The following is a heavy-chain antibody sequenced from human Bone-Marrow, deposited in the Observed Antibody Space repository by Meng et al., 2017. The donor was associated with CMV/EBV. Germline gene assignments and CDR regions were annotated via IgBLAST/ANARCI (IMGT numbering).Heavy chain of an antibody. Sequence: YAASGFTFSSYAMSWVRQAPGKGLEWVSAISGSGGSTYYADSVKGRFTISRDNSKNTLYLQMNSLRAEDTAVYYCAKARRDGDLTDYWGQGTLVTVSS. CDR3: AKARRDGDLTDY. J-gene: IGHJ4*02. D-gene: IGHD5-24*01. CDR2: ISGSGGST. V-gene: IGHV3-23*01. CDR1: GFTFSSYA.